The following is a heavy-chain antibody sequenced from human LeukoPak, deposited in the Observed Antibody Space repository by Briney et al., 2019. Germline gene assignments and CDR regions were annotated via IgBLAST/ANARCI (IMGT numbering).Heavy chain of an antibody. V-gene: IGHV4-34*01. J-gene: IGHJ3*02. D-gene: IGHD3-9*01. CDR1: GWSFSGYY. CDR2: INHSGST. Sequence: SETLSLTCAVYGWSFSGYYWSWIRQPPGKGLEWIGAINHSGSTNYNPSLKSRVTISVDTSKNQFSLKLSSVTPADTAVYYCAREGRRLLTGYYKAPGAFDIWGQGTMVTVSS. CDR3: AREGRRLLTGYYKAPGAFDI.